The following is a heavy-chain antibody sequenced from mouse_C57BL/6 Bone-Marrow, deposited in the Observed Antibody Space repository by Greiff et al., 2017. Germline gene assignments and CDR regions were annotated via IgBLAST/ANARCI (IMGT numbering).Heavy chain of an antibody. CDR3: TTWNLLLRYLDY. Sequence: VQLQQSGAELVRPGASVKLSCTASGFNIKDDYMHWVKQRPEQGLEWIGWIDPENGDTEYASKFQGKATITADTSSNAAYLQISSLTSEDTAVYYCTTWNLLLRYLDYWGQGTTLTVSS. CDR2: IDPENGDT. V-gene: IGHV14-4*01. CDR1: GFNIKDDY. D-gene: IGHD1-1*01. J-gene: IGHJ2*01.